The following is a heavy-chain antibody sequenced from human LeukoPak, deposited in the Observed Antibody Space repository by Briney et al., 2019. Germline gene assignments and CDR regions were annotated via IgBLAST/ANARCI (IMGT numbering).Heavy chain of an antibody. D-gene: IGHD3-9*01. J-gene: IGHJ4*02. Sequence: PSETLFLTCAVYGGSFSGYYWSWIRQPPGKGLEWIGEINHSGSTNYNPSLKSRVTISVDTSKNQFSLKLSSVTAADTAVYYCARAPGYYDILTGYYFDYWGQGTLVTVSS. CDR1: GGSFSGYY. V-gene: IGHV4-34*01. CDR2: INHSGST. CDR3: ARAPGYYDILTGYYFDY.